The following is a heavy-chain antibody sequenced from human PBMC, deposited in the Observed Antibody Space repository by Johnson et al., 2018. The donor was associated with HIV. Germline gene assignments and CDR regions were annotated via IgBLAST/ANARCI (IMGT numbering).Heavy chain of an antibody. J-gene: IGHJ3*02. Sequence: QVQFVESGGGVVLPGRSLRLSCVASGFPFSTYAIHWVRQAPGKGLEWVAVISYDGTKKYYADSVKGRFTMSRDNSKNTIYLQTNSLRREETAVYYCARGKAWIQSWDDAFDIWGHGTVVIVSS. D-gene: IGHD5-18*01. CDR2: ISYDGTKK. CDR3: ARGKAWIQSWDDAFDI. V-gene: IGHV3-30-3*01. CDR1: GFPFSTYA.